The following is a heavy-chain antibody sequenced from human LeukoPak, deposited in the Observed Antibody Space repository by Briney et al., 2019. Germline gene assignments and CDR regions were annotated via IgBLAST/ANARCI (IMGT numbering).Heavy chain of an antibody. CDR2: ISYGGSNK. V-gene: IGHV3-30*04. D-gene: IGHD3-22*01. Sequence: GGSLRLSCAASGFTFSSYAMHWVHQAPGKGLEWVAVISYGGSNKYYADSVKGRFTISRDNSKNTLYLQMNSLRAEDTAVYYCASYDSSGYVDYWGQGTLVTVSS. CDR1: GFTFSSYA. J-gene: IGHJ4*02. CDR3: ASYDSSGYVDY.